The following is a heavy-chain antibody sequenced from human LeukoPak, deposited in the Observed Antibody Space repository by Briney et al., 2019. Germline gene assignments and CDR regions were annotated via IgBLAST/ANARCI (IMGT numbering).Heavy chain of an antibody. CDR1: GFTFSSNS. CDR2: NSSSSSAI. Sequence: GGSLRLSCVVSGFTFSSNSMKWVRQAPGKGLEWVSYNSSSSSAIYYADSVKGRFTISRDNAKNSLYLQMNSLRAEDTAVYYCAREAGNRISCSWYIPVCYYMDVWGKGTTVTVSS. V-gene: IGHV3-48*01. J-gene: IGHJ6*03. CDR3: AREAGNRISCSWYIPVCYYMDV. D-gene: IGHD6-13*01.